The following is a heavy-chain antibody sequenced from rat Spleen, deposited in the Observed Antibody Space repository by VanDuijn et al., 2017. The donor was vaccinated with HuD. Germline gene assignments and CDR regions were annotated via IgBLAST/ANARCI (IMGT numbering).Heavy chain of an antibody. CDR2: ISNTGDNT. CDR1: GFTFNTYW. Sequence: EVQLVESGGGLVQPGRSLKLSCVASGFTFNTYWMTWIRQAPGKGLEWVASISNTGDNTYYPDSVKGRFTISRDNAKSTVYLQMNSLRSEDTATYYCARRHNGYTDYFDYWGQGVMVTVSS. J-gene: IGHJ2*01. D-gene: IGHD1-5*01. CDR3: ARRHNGYTDYFDY. V-gene: IGHV5-31*01.